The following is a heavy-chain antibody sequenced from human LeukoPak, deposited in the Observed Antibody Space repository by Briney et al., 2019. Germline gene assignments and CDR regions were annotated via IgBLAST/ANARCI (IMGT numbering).Heavy chain of an antibody. V-gene: IGHV1-46*01. Sequence: ASVKVSCKASGYTFTSYYMHWVRQAPGQGLEWMGIINPSGGSTSYAQKFQGRVTMTRDTSTSTVYMELSSLRSEDTAVYYCASPSLTYYYDSSGYSLGYWGQGTLDTVSS. CDR3: ASPSLTYYYDSSGYSLGY. J-gene: IGHJ4*02. CDR1: GYTFTSYY. D-gene: IGHD3-22*01. CDR2: INPSGGST.